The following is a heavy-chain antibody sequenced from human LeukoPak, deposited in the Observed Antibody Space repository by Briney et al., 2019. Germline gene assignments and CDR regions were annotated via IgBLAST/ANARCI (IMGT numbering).Heavy chain of an antibody. Sequence: GASVKVSCTASGYIFRSYGFAWVRQAPGQGLEWMGWINPNSGGTNYAQKFQGRVTMTRDTSISTAYMELSRLRSDDTAVYYCARLSIVVVPAAPQEAFDIWGQGTMVTVSS. D-gene: IGHD2-2*01. V-gene: IGHV1-2*02. J-gene: IGHJ3*02. CDR2: INPNSGGT. CDR3: ARLSIVVVPAAPQEAFDI. CDR1: GYIFRSYG.